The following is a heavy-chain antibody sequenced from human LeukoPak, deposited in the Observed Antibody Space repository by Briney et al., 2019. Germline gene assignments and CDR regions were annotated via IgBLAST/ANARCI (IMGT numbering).Heavy chain of an antibody. CDR1: GLTFRNYG. J-gene: IGHJ4*02. D-gene: IGHD1-26*01. CDR2: ISYDGSNK. Sequence: GKSLRLSCAASGLTFRNYGMHWVRQAPGKGLEWVAVISYDGSNKYYADSVKGRFTISRDNSKNTLYLQMNSLRAEDTAVYYCAKGQGELLYFDYWGQGTLVTVSS. CDR3: AKGQGELLYFDY. V-gene: IGHV3-30*18.